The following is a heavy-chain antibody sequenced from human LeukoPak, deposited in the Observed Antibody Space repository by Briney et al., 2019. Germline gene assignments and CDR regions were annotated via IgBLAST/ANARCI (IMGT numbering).Heavy chain of an antibody. CDR3: ARESGRATYPLVDYYYYMDV. V-gene: IGHV4-39*07. Sequence: PSQTLSLTCTVSGGSISSGSYYWSWIRQPPGKGLEWIGSIYYSGSTYYNPSLKSRVTISVDTSKNQFSLKLSSVTAADTAVYYCARESGRATYPLVDYYYYMDVWGKGTTVTVSS. CDR2: IYYSGST. J-gene: IGHJ6*03. CDR1: GGSISSGSYY. D-gene: IGHD2-8*02.